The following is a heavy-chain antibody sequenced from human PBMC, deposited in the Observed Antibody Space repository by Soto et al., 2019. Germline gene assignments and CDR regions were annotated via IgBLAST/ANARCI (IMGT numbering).Heavy chain of an antibody. CDR2: ISGSGADT. CDR3: ANGSPDSRGYHFFFDS. Sequence: EVQLLESGGGLVQPGGSLRLSCAASGFTFSNYGMSWVRQAPGKGLEWVSAISGSGADTNYADSVKGRFTISRDNSKITLFLQMNSRRAEDTAVYYCANGSPDSRGYHFFFDSWGQGTLVTVSS. V-gene: IGHV3-23*01. CDR1: GFTFSNYG. D-gene: IGHD3-22*01. J-gene: IGHJ4*02.